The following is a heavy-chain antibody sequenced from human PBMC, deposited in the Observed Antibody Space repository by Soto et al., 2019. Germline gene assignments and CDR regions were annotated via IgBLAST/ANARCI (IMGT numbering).Heavy chain of an antibody. CDR3: AKDGGWNDVGLDV. CDR2: FCWNIVSL. CDR1: GFTFDDYA. D-gene: IGHD1-1*01. Sequence: SLRLSCAASGFTFDDYAMHWVRQAPGKGLVWVSGFCWNIVSLGFADFVKGRFTISRDNAKNSLFLQLNILRVEDTALYYCAKDGGWNDVGLDVWGQGTTVTVSS. V-gene: IGHV3-9*01. J-gene: IGHJ6*02.